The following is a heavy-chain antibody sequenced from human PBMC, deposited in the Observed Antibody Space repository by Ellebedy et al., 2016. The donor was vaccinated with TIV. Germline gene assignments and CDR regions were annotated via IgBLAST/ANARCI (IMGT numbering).Heavy chain of an antibody. D-gene: IGHD3-3*01. Sequence: GESLKISCAASGFTFSSYAKSWVRQAPGKGLEWVSAISGSGGTTWYADSVKGRFTISRDNSKNTLYLQMGSLRGEDTALYYCAKDLDGRFLDWGQGTLVTVSS. J-gene: IGHJ4*02. CDR1: GFTFSSYA. CDR3: AKDLDGRFLD. V-gene: IGHV3-23*01. CDR2: ISGSGGTT.